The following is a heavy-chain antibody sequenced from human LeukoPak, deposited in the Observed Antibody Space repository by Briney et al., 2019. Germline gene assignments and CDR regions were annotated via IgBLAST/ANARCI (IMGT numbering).Heavy chain of an antibody. J-gene: IGHJ4*02. D-gene: IGHD6-13*01. CDR3: ARARVIAAAGTPNQYMENDY. CDR2: FDPEDGET. CDR1: GYTLTELS. Sequence: ASVKVSCKVSGYTLTELSMHWVRQAPGKGLEWMGGFDPEDGETIYAQKFQGRVTMTEDTSTDTAYMELSSLRSEDTAVYYCARARVIAAAGTPNQYMENDYWGQGTLVTVSS. V-gene: IGHV1-24*01.